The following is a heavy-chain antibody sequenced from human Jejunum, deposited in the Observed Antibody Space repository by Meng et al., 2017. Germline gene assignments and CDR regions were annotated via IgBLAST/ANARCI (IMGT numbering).Heavy chain of an antibody. CDR3: ARGGYYSFDY. V-gene: IGHV4-4*02. CDR1: GGSISSVYW. J-gene: IGHJ4*02. Sequence: QVQLEESGPGRVKPSETLSLPCAVSGGSISSVYWWTWVRQSPGKGLEWIGEIYHSGSTNYNPSLKSRVTISVDKSKNQFSLKLTSVTAADTAVYYCARGGYYSFDYWGQGTLVTVSS. CDR2: IYHSGST. D-gene: IGHD5-18*01.